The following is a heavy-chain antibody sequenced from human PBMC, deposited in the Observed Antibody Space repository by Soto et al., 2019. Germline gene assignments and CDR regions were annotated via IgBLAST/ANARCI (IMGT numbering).Heavy chain of an antibody. Sequence: SETLSLTCTVSGGSISSYYWSWIRQPPGKGLEWIGYIYYSGSTNYNPSLKSRVTISVDTSKNQFSLKLSSVTAADTAVYYCARDGDPTGYYYYMDVWGKGTTVTVSS. CDR3: ARDGDPTGYYYYMDV. J-gene: IGHJ6*03. D-gene: IGHD4-17*01. CDR1: GGSISSYY. CDR2: IYYSGST. V-gene: IGHV4-59*01.